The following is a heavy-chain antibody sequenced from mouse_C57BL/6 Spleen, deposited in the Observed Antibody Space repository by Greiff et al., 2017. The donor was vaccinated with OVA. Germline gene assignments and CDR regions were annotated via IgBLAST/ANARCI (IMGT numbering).Heavy chain of an antibody. CDR2: IDPSDSYT. V-gene: IGHV1-50*01. CDR1: GYTFTSYW. Sequence: QVQLQQSGAELVKPGASVKLSCKASGYTFTSYWMQWVKQRPGQGLEWIGEIDPSDSYTNYNQKFKGKATLTVDTSSSTAYMQLSSLTSEDSAVYYCARRDLLAHYFDYWGQGTTLTVSS. J-gene: IGHJ2*01. CDR3: ARRDLLAHYFDY.